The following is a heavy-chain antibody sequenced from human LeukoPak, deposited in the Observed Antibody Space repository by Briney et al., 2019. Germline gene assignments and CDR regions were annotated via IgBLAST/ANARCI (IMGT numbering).Heavy chain of an antibody. D-gene: IGHD6-19*01. CDR3: ARSENATGWYALAYFDY. CDR1: GVSFSDYY. V-gene: IGHV4-59*10. J-gene: IGHJ4*02. CDR2: IYTSGTT. Sequence: SETLSLTCAVYGVSFSDYYWSWIRQSAGKGLEWIGRIYTSGTTNYNPSLKNRVTISVDTSKNHFSLKLSSVTAADTAVYYCARSENATGWYALAYFDYWGQGSLVTVSS.